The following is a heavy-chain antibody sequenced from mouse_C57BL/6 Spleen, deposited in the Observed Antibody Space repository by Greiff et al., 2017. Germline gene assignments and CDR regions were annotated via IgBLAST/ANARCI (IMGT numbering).Heavy chain of an antibody. J-gene: IGHJ1*03. V-gene: IGHV1-64*01. CDR1: GYTFTSYW. CDR2: IHPNSGST. D-gene: IGHD1-1*01. CDR3: ARSPVVAKDWCFDV. Sequence: QVQLQQPGAELVKPGASVKLSCKASGYTFTSYWMHWVKQRPGQGLEWIGMIHPNSGSTNYNEKFKSKATLTVDKSSSTAYMQLSSLTSEDSAVYYCARSPVVAKDWCFDVWGTGTPVTVSS.